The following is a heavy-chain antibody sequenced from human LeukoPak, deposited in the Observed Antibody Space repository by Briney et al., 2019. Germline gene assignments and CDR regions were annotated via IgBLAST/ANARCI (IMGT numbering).Heavy chain of an antibody. CDR3: ARKYSGFDY. V-gene: IGHV3-23*01. CDR1: GFSFSSYA. Sequence: GGSLRLSCAVSGFSFSSYAMNWVRQAPGRGVEWGSIIYGNGATTDYADSVKGRFTISRDDYKNTLYLQMNSLRAEDTAVYYCARKYSGFDYWGQRTLVTVSS. CDR2: IYGNGATT. J-gene: IGHJ4*02. D-gene: IGHD5-12*01.